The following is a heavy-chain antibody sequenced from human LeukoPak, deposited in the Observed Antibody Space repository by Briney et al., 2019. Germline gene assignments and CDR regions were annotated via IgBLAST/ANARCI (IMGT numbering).Heavy chain of an antibody. Sequence: SETLSLTCTVSGASFSSGDQYWNWIRQSPRKGLEWIGSLHPSGNLYNNPSLESRVTMSVDTSKNQFSLNLNSVTAADTAVYFCSRGLDSRKLGYWGQGTLVTVSS. CDR3: SRGLDSRKLGY. J-gene: IGHJ4*02. D-gene: IGHD3-22*01. V-gene: IGHV4-31*03. CDR2: LHPSGNL. CDR1: GASFSSGDQY.